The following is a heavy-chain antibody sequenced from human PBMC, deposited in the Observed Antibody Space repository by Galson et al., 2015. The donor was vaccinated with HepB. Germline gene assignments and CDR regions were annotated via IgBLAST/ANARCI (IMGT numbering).Heavy chain of an antibody. CDR1: GFTFSSYW. J-gene: IGHJ4*02. D-gene: IGHD4-17*01. Sequence: LRLSYAASGFTFSSYWMSWVRQAPGKGLEWVANIKQDGSEKYYVDSVKGRFTISRDNAKNSLYLQMNSLRAEDTAVYYCARDADYGDFWGYWGQGTLVTVSS. CDR3: ARDADYGDFWGY. CDR2: IKQDGSEK. V-gene: IGHV3-7*03.